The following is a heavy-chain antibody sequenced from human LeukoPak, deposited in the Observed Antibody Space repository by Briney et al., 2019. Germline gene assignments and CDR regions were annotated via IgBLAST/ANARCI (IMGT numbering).Heavy chain of an antibody. V-gene: IGHV1-18*01. CDR3: ARVPNPFWSGLTGSYYYGMDV. Sequence: ASVKVSCKASGYTFTSYCISWVRQAPGQGLGWMGWISAYNGNTNYAQKLQGRVTMTTDTSTSTAYMELRSLRSDDTAVYYCARVPNPFWSGLTGSYYYGMDVWGQGTTVTVSS. D-gene: IGHD3-3*01. J-gene: IGHJ6*02. CDR1: GYTFTSYC. CDR2: ISAYNGNT.